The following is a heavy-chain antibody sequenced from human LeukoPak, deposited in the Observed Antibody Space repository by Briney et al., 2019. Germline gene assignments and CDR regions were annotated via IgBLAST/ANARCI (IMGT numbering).Heavy chain of an antibody. D-gene: IGHD1-26*01. CDR2: VQKGGSYE. CDR1: GFSVSNFG. V-gene: IGHV3-30*02. Sequence: GGSLRLSCAASGFSVSNFGMHWVRQAPGKGLEWVAFVQKGGSYEKYGDSVKGRFTISRDNSKNTVYLQMNSLRAEDTAVYYCAKASGSHDAFDIWGQGTMVTVSS. CDR3: AKASGSHDAFDI. J-gene: IGHJ3*02.